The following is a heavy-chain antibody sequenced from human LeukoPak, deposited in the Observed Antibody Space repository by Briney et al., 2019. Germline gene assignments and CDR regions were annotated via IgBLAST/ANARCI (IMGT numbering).Heavy chain of an antibody. V-gene: IGHV4-4*02. J-gene: IGHJ5*01. CDR3: ARWGTHDYGGNSVSWFDS. CDR1: GGSISSSNW. Sequence: SETLSLTCAVSGGSISSSNWWSWVRQPPGKGLEWIGEIYHSGSTNYNPSLKSRVTISVDKSKNQFSLKLSSVTAADTAVYYCARWGTHDYGGNSVSWFDSWGQGTLVTVSS. CDR2: IYHSGST. D-gene: IGHD4-23*01.